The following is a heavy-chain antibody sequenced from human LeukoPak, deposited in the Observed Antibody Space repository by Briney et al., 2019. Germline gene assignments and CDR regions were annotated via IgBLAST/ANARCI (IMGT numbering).Heavy chain of an antibody. D-gene: IGHD4-23*01. CDR1: GGTFSSYA. CDR3: AGADHYGGNGLYAFDI. J-gene: IGHJ3*02. CDR2: IIPIFGTA. Sequence: SVKVSCKASGGTFSSYAISWVRQAPGRGLEWMGGIIPIFGTANYAQRFQGRVTITTDESTSTAYMELSSLRSEDTAVYYCAGADHYGGNGLYAFDIWGQGTMVTVSS. V-gene: IGHV1-69*05.